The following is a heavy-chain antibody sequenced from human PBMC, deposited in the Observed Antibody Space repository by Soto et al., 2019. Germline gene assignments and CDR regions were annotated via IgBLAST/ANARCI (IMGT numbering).Heavy chain of an antibody. CDR1: GFTFSTYW. D-gene: IGHD6-13*01. CDR2: ISSDGSST. V-gene: IGHV3-74*01. CDR3: ATGYSINYSYTLGF. J-gene: IGHJ4*02. Sequence: EVQLEESGGGLVQPGGSLRLSCAASGFTFSTYWMHWVRQAPGKGLVWVSRISSDGSSTTYADSVKGRFTISRDNAKNTLYLQMNSLRAEDTAVYYCATGYSINYSYTLGFWGQGTLVTVSS.